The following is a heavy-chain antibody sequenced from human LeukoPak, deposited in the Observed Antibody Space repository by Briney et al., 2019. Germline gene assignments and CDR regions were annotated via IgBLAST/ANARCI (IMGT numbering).Heavy chain of an antibody. J-gene: IGHJ4*02. Sequence: GGSLRLSCSASGFSFSSNAMHWVRQAPGKGLEYVSGISSNGGSTGYADSVKGRFTISRDNSKRTLFLQMSSLRAEVTAIYYCASTYYYGSSGYYPFDYWGQGTLVTVSS. CDR2: ISSNGGST. CDR1: GFSFSSNA. D-gene: IGHD3-22*01. CDR3: ASTYYYGSSGYYPFDY. V-gene: IGHV3-64D*09.